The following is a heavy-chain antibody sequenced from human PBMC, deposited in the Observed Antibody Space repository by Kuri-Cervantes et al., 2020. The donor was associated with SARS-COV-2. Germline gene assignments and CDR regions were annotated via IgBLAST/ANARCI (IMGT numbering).Heavy chain of an antibody. V-gene: IGHV1-2*04. J-gene: IGHJ6*02. CDR3: ARGMVRGLIQSYYYGMDV. CDR1: GYTFTGYY. CDR2: INPNSGGT. D-gene: IGHD3-10*01. Sequence: ASVKVPCKASGYTFTGYYMHWVRQAPGQGLEWMGWINPNSGGTNYAQKFQGWVTMTRDTSSTGYMELSRLRSDDTAVYYCARGMVRGLIQSYYYGMDVWGQGTTVTGSS.